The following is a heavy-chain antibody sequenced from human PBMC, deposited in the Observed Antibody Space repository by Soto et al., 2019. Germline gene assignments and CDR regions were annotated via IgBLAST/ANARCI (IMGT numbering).Heavy chain of an antibody. CDR1: GFTLSNYG. Sequence: QVQLVESGGGVVQPGRSLRLSCAASGFTLSNYGMHWVRQAPGKGLEWVAVISYDGSDKYYRDSVKGRFTISRDSSKNTVYLQMNSVRAEDTAVYYCARDYCSGGSCYDHGFNYWGQGTLVTVSS. CDR2: ISYDGSDK. J-gene: IGHJ4*02. D-gene: IGHD2-15*01. V-gene: IGHV3-30*03. CDR3: ARDYCSGGSCYDHGFNY.